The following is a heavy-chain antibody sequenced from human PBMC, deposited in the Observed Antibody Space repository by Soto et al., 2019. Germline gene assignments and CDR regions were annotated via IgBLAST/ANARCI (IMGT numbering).Heavy chain of an antibody. CDR3: ARLHQYGDYAPYYYRMAV. Sequence: GGSLRLSCAASGFTFNTYNMNWVRQAPGKGLEWVSYISDSSNTIYYADSVKGRFTISRDNSKNTLYLQMGSLRAEDMAVYYCARLHQYGDYAPYYYRMAVWGQGTTVTVSS. D-gene: IGHD4-17*01. CDR1: GFTFNTYN. CDR2: ISDSSNTI. V-gene: IGHV3-48*01. J-gene: IGHJ6*02.